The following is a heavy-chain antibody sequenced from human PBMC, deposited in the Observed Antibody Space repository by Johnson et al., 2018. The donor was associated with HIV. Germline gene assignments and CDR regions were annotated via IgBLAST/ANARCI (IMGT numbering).Heavy chain of an antibody. Sequence: QMQLVESGGGVVQPGRSLRLSCAASGFTFNTYGMHWVRQAPGQGLEWVAVIWYDGSSKYYADSVKGRFTISRDSSTNTLYLQMHSLRAEDTAVYYCAKDRIGLTMVPRAFDFWGQGTMVTVSS. D-gene: IGHD3-10*01. CDR3: AKDRIGLTMVPRAFDF. CDR2: IWYDGSSK. J-gene: IGHJ3*01. CDR1: GFTFNTYG. V-gene: IGHV3-33*06.